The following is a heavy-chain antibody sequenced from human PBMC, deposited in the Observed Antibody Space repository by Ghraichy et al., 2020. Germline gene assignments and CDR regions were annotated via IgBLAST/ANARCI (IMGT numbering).Heavy chain of an antibody. V-gene: IGHV3-74*01. D-gene: IGHD3-3*01. CDR1: GFTLTGNW. J-gene: IGHJ4*02. CDR2: INTDASTT. CDR3: ARGGRFGNSPLES. Sequence: GGSLRLSCAASGFTLTGNWMYWVCQAPGGGLVWVSHINTDASTTIYAESVRGRFTISRDNADNKLFLQLNNLRVEVTAVYYCARGGRFGNSPLESWGQGTLVAVSA.